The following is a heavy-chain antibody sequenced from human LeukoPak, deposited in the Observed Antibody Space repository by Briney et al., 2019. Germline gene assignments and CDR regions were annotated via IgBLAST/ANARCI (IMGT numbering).Heavy chain of an antibody. J-gene: IGHJ4*02. CDR1: GLTFSDYN. V-gene: IGHV3-21*01. Sequence: GGSLRLSRAAPGLTFSDYNMNWVRQAPGKGLEWVSSITSSSSYMYYADSVKGRFTISRDNAGNSLYLQMNSLRAEDTAVYYCARGGSSSPVISVHWGQGTLATVSS. CDR3: ARGGSSSPVISVH. CDR2: ITSSSSYM. D-gene: IGHD6-6*01.